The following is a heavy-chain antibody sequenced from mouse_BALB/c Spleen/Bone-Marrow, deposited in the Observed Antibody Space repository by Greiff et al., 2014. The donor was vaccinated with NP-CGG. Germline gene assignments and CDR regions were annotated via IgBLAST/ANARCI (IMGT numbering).Heavy chain of an antibody. Sequence: QVQLKHSGSVLVRPGASVKLSCKASGYTFTSSWMHWAKQRPGQGLEWIGGIHPNSGNTNYNEKFRGKATLTVDTSSNTAYVDLSSLTSEDSAVYYCARSYRFWYFDVWGAGTTVTVSS. CDR3: ARSYRFWYFDV. CDR1: GYTFTSSW. CDR2: IHPNSGNT. D-gene: IGHD2-14*01. V-gene: IGHV1S130*01. J-gene: IGHJ1*01.